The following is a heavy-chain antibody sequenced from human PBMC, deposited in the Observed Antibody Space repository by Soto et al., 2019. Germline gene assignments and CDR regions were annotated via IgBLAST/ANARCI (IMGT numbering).Heavy chain of an antibody. J-gene: IGHJ4*02. Sequence: QITLKESGPTVVKPTETLTLTCTFSGFSLTTSGVGVGWVRQSPGKAPEWLALIYWVDDKRYSKSLKSRLTITKDTSKNQVVLTMANVDPADTATYYCAHRVLRTVFGLVTTTAIYFDFWGQGTPVVVSS. D-gene: IGHD3-3*01. CDR3: AHRVLRTVFGLVTTTAIYFDF. CDR2: IYWVDDK. V-gene: IGHV2-5*02. CDR1: GFSLTTSGVG.